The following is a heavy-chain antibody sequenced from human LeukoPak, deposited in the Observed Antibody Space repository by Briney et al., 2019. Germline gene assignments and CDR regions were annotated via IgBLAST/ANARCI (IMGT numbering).Heavy chain of an antibody. CDR3: ARDDDIVVVPAAMGVAFDI. J-gene: IGHJ3*02. CDR2: IKQDGSEK. CDR1: GFTFTSYW. V-gene: IGHV3-7*03. Sequence: GGSLRLSCAASGFTFTSYWMSWVRQAPGKGLDWVANIKQDGSEKYYVDSVKGRFTISRDNAKKSLYLQMNSLRAEDTAVYYCARDDDIVVVPAAMGVAFDIWGQGTMVTVSS. D-gene: IGHD2-2*01.